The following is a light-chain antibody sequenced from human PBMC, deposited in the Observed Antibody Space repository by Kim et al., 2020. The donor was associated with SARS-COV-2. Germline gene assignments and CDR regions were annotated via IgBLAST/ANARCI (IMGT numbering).Light chain of an antibody. CDR2: NNN. V-gene: IGLV1-44*01. Sequence: GQRVTISCSGSSSNIGTKTVTWYQQHPGTAPKLLIYNNNQRPSGVPDRFSGSKSGTSASLAISGLQSEDEADYYCAAWDDSLNGAVFGGGTQLTVL. CDR1: SSNIGTKT. J-gene: IGLJ7*01. CDR3: AAWDDSLNGAV.